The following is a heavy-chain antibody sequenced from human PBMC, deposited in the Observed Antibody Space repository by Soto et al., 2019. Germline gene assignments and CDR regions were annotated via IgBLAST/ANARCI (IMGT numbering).Heavy chain of an antibody. CDR3: AAGGGLPRSS. CDR2: IYHSGST. V-gene: IGHV4-30-2*01. Sequence: QLQLQESGSGLVKPSQTLSLTCAVSGGSISSGGYSWSWIRQPPGKGLEWIGYIYHSGSTYYNPSLKSRVTISVDRSNTQFPLKLSSVTAADTAVYYCAAGGGLPRSSWGQGTLVTVSS. J-gene: IGHJ5*02. CDR1: GGSISSGGYS. D-gene: IGHD1-26*01.